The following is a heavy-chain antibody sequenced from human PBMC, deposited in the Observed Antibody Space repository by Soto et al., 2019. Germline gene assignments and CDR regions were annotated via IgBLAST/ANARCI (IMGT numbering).Heavy chain of an antibody. J-gene: IGHJ4*02. V-gene: IGHV4-39*07. D-gene: IGHD3-9*01. CDR3: ARLKTYDILHKSDY. CDR2: IYYSGST. CDR1: GDSTGSGDKY. Sequence: SETLSLTCSVSGDSTGSGDKYWSWIRQPPGKGLEWIGCIYYSGSTYYSPSLKSRVTISVDTSKNQFSLNLSSVTAADTAVYNCARLKTYDILHKSDYWGQGSLVTVSS.